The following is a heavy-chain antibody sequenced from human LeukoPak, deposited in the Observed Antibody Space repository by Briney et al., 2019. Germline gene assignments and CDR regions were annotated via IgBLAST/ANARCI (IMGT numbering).Heavy chain of an antibody. CDR2: IYSGGST. Sequence: GGSLRLSCAASGFTFSSYSMNWVRQAPGKGLEWVSLIYSGGSTYYADSVRGRFTISRDSSKNTLYLQMNSLRVEDTAVYYCARIYNWGQGTLATVSS. V-gene: IGHV3-66*01. CDR1: GFTFSSYS. J-gene: IGHJ4*02. D-gene: IGHD4-11*01. CDR3: ARIYN.